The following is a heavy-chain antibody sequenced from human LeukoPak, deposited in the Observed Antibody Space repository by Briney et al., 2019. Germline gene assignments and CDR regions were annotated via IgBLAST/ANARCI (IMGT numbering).Heavy chain of an antibody. D-gene: IGHD3-10*01. CDR1: GFTFSSYA. CDR2: ISYDGSNK. J-gene: IGHJ4*02. CDR3: ARDHLRYYGSGSYSGY. V-gene: IGHV3-30-3*01. Sequence: GRSLRLSCAASGFTFSSYAMDWVRQAPGKGLEWVAVISYDGSNKYYADSVKGRFTISRDNSKNTLYLQMNSLRAEDTAVYYCARDHLRYYGSGSYSGYWGQGTLVTVSS.